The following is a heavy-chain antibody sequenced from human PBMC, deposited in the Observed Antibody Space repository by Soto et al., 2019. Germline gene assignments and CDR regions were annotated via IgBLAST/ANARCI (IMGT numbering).Heavy chain of an antibody. CDR1: GYTFTSYD. CDR3: ARGRVATIDFGWSMGYYGMDV. V-gene: IGHV1-8*01. D-gene: IGHD5-12*01. J-gene: IGHJ6*02. CDR2: MNPNSGNT. Sequence: ASVKVSCKASGYTFTSYDINWVRQATGQGLEWMGWMNPNSGNTGYAQKFQGRVTMTRNTSISTAYMELSSLRSEDTAVYYCARGRVATIDFGWSMGYYGMDVWGQGTTVTVSS.